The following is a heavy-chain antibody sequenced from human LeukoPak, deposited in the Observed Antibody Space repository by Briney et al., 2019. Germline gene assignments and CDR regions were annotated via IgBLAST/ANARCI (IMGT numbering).Heavy chain of an antibody. D-gene: IGHD2-15*01. CDR2: INHSGST. J-gene: IGHJ5*02. CDR1: GGSFSGYY. CDR3: ARAGGRGWFDP. V-gene: IGHV4-34*01. Sequence: SETLSLTCAVHGGSFSGYYWSWIREPPGKGLGWIGEINHSGSTNYNPSLKSRVTISVDTSKNQFSLKLSSVTAADTAVYYCARAGGRGWFDPWGQGTLVTVSS.